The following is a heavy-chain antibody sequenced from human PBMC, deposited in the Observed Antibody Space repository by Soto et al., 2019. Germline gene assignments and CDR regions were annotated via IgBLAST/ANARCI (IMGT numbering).Heavy chain of an antibody. CDR1: GFTFSSYA. D-gene: IGHD3-10*01. Sequence: EVQLLESGGGLVQPGGSLRLSCAASGFTFSSYAMSWVRQAPGKGLEWVSAISGSGGSTYYADSVKGRFTISRDNSKNTLYLQMNGLRAEDTAVYYCAKVRVLLWFGDVDYWGQGTLVTVSS. V-gene: IGHV3-23*01. CDR2: ISGSGGST. J-gene: IGHJ4*02. CDR3: AKVRVLLWFGDVDY.